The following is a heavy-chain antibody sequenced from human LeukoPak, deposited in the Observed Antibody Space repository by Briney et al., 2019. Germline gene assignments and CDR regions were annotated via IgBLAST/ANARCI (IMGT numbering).Heavy chain of an antibody. Sequence: SETLSLTCTVSGGSISSGGYYWSWIRQHPGKGLEWIGYIYYSGSTYYNPSLKSRVTISVDTSKNQFSLKLSSVTAADTAVYYCAGVQNIVVVPADNVDAFDIWGQGTMVTVSS. CDR1: GGSISSGGYY. V-gene: IGHV4-31*03. CDR3: AGVQNIVVVPADNVDAFDI. D-gene: IGHD2-2*01. CDR2: IYYSGST. J-gene: IGHJ3*02.